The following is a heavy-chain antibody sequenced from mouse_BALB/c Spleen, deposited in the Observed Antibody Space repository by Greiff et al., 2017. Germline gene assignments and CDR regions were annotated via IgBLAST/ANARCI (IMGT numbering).Heavy chain of an antibody. CDR2: INPYNGDT. J-gene: IGHJ1*01. V-gene: IGHV1-20*02. Sequence: EVQLQQSGPELVKPGASVKISCKASGYSFTGYFMNWVMQSHGKSLEWIGRINPYNGDTFYNQKFKGKATLTVDKSSSTAHMELRSLASEDSAVYYCARGPYYYGSSWYFDVWGAGTTVTVSS. D-gene: IGHD1-1*01. CDR1: GYSFTGYF. CDR3: ARGPYYYGSSWYFDV.